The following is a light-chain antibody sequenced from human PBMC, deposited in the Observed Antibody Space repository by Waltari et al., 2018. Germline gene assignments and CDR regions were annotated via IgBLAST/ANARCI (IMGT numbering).Light chain of an antibody. CDR3: MQGLQTPYT. CDR1: TSLLPSLGNTF. Sequence: DIVMTQSPRSLSVTPGESASISCRSRTSLLPSLGNTFFDWYLQKPGQSPQLLIYWGSNRASGVPDRFSGSGSGTDFTLKINRVEAEDVGVYYCMQGLQTPYTFGQGTKLEI. V-gene: IGKV2-28*01. J-gene: IGKJ2*01. CDR2: WGS.